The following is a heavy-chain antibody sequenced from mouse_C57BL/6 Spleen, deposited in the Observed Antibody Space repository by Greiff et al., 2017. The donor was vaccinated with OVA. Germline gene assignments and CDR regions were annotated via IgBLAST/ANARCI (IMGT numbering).Heavy chain of an antibody. CDR1: GFTFSDYG. CDR3: ERRECGSYWYFDV. D-gene: IGHD1-1*01. CDR2: ISSGSSTI. Sequence: EVKLVESGGGLVKPGGSLKLSCAASGFTFSDYGMHWVRQAPEKGLEWVAYISSGSSTIYYADTVKGRFTISRDNAKNTLFLQMTSLRSEDTAMYYCERRECGSYWYFDVWGTGTTGTGSS. V-gene: IGHV5-17*01. J-gene: IGHJ1*03.